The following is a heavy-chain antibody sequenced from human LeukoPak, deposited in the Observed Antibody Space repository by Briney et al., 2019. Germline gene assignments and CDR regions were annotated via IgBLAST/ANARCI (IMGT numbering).Heavy chain of an antibody. D-gene: IGHD2-21*01. CDR2: ISAHNGNT. CDR3: ARGIAGLDY. CDR1: GYTFTTTP. Sequence: GASVKVSCKPSGYTFTTTPISWVRQAPGQGLEWMGWISAHNGNTNYAQNLQDRVTMTTDTSTNTACMELRSLRSDDTAVYYCARGIAGLDYWGQGTLVTVSS. V-gene: IGHV1-18*01. J-gene: IGHJ4*02.